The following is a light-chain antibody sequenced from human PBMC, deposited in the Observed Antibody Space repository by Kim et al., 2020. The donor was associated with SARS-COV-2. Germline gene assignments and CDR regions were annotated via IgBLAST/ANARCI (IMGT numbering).Light chain of an antibody. CDR1: NIGSKS. V-gene: IGLV3-21*04. CDR3: QVWDSSSDRYV. CDR2: YDS. Sequence: APGKTARSTCGGNNIGSKSVHWYQQKPGQAPVLVIYYDSDRPSGIPERFSGSNSGNTATLTISRVEAGDGADYYCQVWDSSSDRYVFGTGTKVTVL. J-gene: IGLJ1*01.